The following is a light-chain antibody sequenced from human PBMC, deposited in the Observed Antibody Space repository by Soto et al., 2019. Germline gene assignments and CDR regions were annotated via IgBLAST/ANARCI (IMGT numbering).Light chain of an antibody. Sequence: EIVLTQSPGTLSLSPGERATLSCRASQSVSSSYLAWYQQKPGQAPRLLIYGASSRATGIPDRFSGNGSGTDFTLTISILEPEDFAVYYCQQYGSSRLTFGGGTKVDIK. CDR2: GAS. CDR3: QQYGSSRLT. V-gene: IGKV3-20*01. CDR1: QSVSSSY. J-gene: IGKJ4*02.